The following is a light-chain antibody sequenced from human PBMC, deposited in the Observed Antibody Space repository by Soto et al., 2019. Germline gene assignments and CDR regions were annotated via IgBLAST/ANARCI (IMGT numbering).Light chain of an antibody. CDR2: GAS. J-gene: IGKJ1*01. CDR1: QSVYSS. V-gene: IGKV3-15*01. CDR3: QQYNNWPRT. Sequence: EIVMTQSPATLSVSPGERATLSCRASQSVYSSLVWYQQKPGQAPRLLIFGASARATGIPVRFSGSGSGTEFTLTISSLQSEDFAVYYCQQYNNWPRTFGQGTKVEIK.